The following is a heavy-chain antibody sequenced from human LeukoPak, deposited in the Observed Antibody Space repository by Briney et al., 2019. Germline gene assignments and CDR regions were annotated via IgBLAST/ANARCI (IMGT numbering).Heavy chain of an antibody. CDR1: GFTFTTYS. Sequence: GGSLRLSCAASGFTFTTYSMNWVRQAPGKGLEWVSYISTSSSTTCYADSVKGRFAISRDNAKNSLYLQMNSLRVEDTAVYYCAKDLLATPSAFYILGQGTMVTVSS. CDR3: AKDLLATPSAFYI. J-gene: IGHJ3*02. V-gene: IGHV3-48*01. CDR2: ISTSSSTT.